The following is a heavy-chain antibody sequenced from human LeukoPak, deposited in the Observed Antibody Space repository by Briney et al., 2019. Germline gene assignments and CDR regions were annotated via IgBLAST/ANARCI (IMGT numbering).Heavy chain of an antibody. Sequence: MSSETLSLTCTVSGYSISSGYYWGWIRQPPGKGLEWIGSIYHSGSTYYNPSLKSRVTISVDTSKNQFSLKLSSVTAADTAVYYCARGAYSYGSYGMDVWGQGTTVTVSS. J-gene: IGHJ6*02. CDR1: GYSISSGYY. V-gene: IGHV4-38-2*02. CDR3: ARGAYSYGSYGMDV. CDR2: IYHSGST. D-gene: IGHD5-18*01.